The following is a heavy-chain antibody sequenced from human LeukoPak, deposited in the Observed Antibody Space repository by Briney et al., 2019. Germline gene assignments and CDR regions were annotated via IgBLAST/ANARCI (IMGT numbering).Heavy chain of an antibody. J-gene: IGHJ4*02. CDR3: ARVATVAFDY. Sequence: ASVKVSCKASGYTFTSYGISWVRQAPGQGLQWMGWISTYNGNTNYAQKLQGRVTMTTDTSTSTAYMEVRSLRSGDTAVYYCARVATVAFDYWGQGTLVTVSS. CDR1: GYTFTSYG. V-gene: IGHV1-18*01. D-gene: IGHD4-23*01. CDR2: ISTYNGNT.